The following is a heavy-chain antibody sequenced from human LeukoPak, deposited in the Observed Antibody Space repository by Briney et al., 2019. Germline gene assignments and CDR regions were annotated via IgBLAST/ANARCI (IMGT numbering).Heavy chain of an antibody. CDR1: GGSISSNSFY. CDR3: ASYIAASGTIDY. CDR2: IYYSGST. Sequence: PSETLSLTCTVSGGSISSNSFYWGWIRQPPGKGLEWIGSIYYSGSTFYNPSLKSRISISVDTSKNQFSLRLSSVTAADTALYYCASYIAASGTIDYWGQGTLVTVSS. V-gene: IGHV4-39*07. D-gene: IGHD6-13*01. J-gene: IGHJ4*02.